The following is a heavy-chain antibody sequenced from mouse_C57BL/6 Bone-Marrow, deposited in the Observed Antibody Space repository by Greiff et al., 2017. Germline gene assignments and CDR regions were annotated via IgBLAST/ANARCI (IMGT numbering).Heavy chain of an antibody. CDR3: ARGLLYYGSSYGAD. Sequence: EVKLMESGPGLVKPSQSLSLTCSVTGYSITSGYYWNWIRQFPGNKLEWMGYISYDGSNNSNPSLKNRISITRDTSKNQFFLKLTSVTTEDTATYYCARGLLYYGSSYGADWGQGTLVTVSA. J-gene: IGHJ3*01. CDR1: GYSITSGYY. V-gene: IGHV3-6*01. CDR2: ISYDGSN. D-gene: IGHD1-1*01.